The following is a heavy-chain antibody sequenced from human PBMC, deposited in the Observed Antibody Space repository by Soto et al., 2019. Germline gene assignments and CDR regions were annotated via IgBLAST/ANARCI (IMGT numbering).Heavy chain of an antibody. J-gene: IGHJ4*02. CDR1: GGTFSRYA. V-gene: IGHV1-69*13. D-gene: IGHD2-21*02. CDR2: IIPIFGTA. Sequence: GASVKVSCKASGGTFSRYAIRWVRQAPGQGLEWMGGIIPIFGTANYAQKFQGRVTITADESTSTAYMELSSLRSEDTAVYYCASLIAYYGGHCDSFDYWSQGTLVTGSA. CDR3: ASLIAYYGGHCDSFDY.